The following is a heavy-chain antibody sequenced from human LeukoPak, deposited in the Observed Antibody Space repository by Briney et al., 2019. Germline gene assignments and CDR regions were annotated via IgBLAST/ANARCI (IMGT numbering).Heavy chain of an antibody. CDR3: ARDNGRYCSGGSCQTNWFDP. CDR1: GGTFNSYT. CDR2: FIPIHGTA. J-gene: IGHJ5*02. D-gene: IGHD2-15*01. Sequence: GASVKVSCKTSGGTFNSYTINWVRQAPGQGLEWMGGFIPIHGTANYPQKFQGRVTITADESTSTAYMELSSLRSEDTAVYYCARDNGRYCSGGSCQTNWFDPWGQGTLVTVSS. V-gene: IGHV1-69*13.